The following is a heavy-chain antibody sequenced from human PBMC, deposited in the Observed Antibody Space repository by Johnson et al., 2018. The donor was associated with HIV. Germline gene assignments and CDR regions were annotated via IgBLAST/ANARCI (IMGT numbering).Heavy chain of an antibody. CDR3: AIIPAGNGFDL. CDR2: IWYDGSKE. J-gene: IGHJ3*01. CDR1: GFTFTSYG. Sequence: QVQLVESGGGVVHPGRSLRLSCAATGFTFTSYGMHWVRQAPGKGLEWVAVIWYDGSKEYYADSVKGRFTISRDNSKNTLYLQMNSLRAEDTAVYYCAIIPAGNGFDLWGQGTMVTVSS. D-gene: IGHD2-2*01. V-gene: IGHV3-33*01.